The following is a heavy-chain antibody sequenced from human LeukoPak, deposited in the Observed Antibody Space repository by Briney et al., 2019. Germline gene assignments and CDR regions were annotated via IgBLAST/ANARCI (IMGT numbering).Heavy chain of an antibody. CDR2: IYSGGST. CDR1: GFTVSSNY. D-gene: IGHD5-24*01. Sequence: PGGSLRLSCAASGFTVSSNYMSWVRQAPGKGLEWVSVIYSGGSTYYADSVKGSFTISRDNSKNSLYIQMNTLRNEDKAGYYCARDLSNEDGYYFDYWGQGTLVTVSS. J-gene: IGHJ4*02. CDR3: ARDLSNEDGYYFDY. V-gene: IGHV3-66*01.